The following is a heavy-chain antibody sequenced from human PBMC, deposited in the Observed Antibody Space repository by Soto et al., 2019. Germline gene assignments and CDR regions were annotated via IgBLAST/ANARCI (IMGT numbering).Heavy chain of an antibody. V-gene: IGHV4-34*01. CDR1: GGSFSGYY. CDR2: INHSGST. J-gene: IGHJ4*02. CDR3: ARGTTVTVDY. D-gene: IGHD4-17*01. Sequence: PSETLSLTCAVYGGSFSGYYWSWIRRPPGKGLEWIGEINHSGSTNYNPSLKSRVTISVDTSKYQFSLKLSSVTAADTAVYYCARGTTVTVDYWGQGTLVTVSS.